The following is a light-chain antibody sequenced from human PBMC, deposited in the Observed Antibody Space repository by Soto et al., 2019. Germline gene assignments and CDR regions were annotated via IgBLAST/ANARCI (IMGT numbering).Light chain of an antibody. Sequence: QSVLTQPPSVSGAPGQRVTISCTGSSSNIGGGYDVHWYQQLPGTAPKLLIYANSNRPSGVPDRFSASKSGTSASLAITGLQAEDEADYYCQFYDSSLTLRVFGTGTKLTVL. V-gene: IGLV1-40*01. J-gene: IGLJ1*01. CDR1: SSNIGGGYD. CDR2: ANS. CDR3: QFYDSSLTLRV.